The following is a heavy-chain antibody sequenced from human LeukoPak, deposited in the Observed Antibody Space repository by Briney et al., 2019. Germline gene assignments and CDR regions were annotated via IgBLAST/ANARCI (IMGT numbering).Heavy chain of an antibody. CDR1: GFTVSSNY. V-gene: IGHV3-23*01. D-gene: IGHD5-18*01. J-gene: IGHJ4*02. Sequence: GGSLRLSCAASGFTVSSNYMSWVRQAPGKGLECVSAISGNGASTYYADSVKGRFTISRDNSKNTLYLQVDSLRAEDTAVYYCARDDGYSYGFDYWGQGTLVTVSS. CDR2: ISGNGAST. CDR3: ARDDGYSYGFDY.